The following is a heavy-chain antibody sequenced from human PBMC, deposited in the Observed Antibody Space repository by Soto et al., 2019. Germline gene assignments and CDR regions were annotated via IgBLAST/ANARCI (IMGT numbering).Heavy chain of an antibody. CDR2: IIPILGIA. D-gene: IGHD2-15*01. V-gene: IGHV1-69*04. Sequence: SVKVSCKASGGTFSSYAISWVRQAPGQGLEWMGRIIPILGIANYAQKFQGRVTITADKSTSTAYMELSSLRTEDTAVYYCARNKRYCSGGSCYSGYYYYYMDVWGKGTTVTVSS. CDR3: ARNKRYCSGGSCYSGYYYYYMDV. CDR1: GGTFSSYA. J-gene: IGHJ6*03.